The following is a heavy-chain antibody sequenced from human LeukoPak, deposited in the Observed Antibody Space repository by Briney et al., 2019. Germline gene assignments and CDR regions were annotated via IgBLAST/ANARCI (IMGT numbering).Heavy chain of an antibody. V-gene: IGHV3-7*03. CDR2: IKQDESEK. CDR1: GFTFSSYW. J-gene: IGHJ4*02. D-gene: IGHD4-17*01. Sequence: GGSLRLSCVASGFTFSSYWMSWVRQAPGTGLEWVANIKQDESEKWYVDSVKGRFTISRDNAEKSLYLQINSLRAEDTAVYYCARGNDYGDYVGIYFDSWGQGTLVTVSS. CDR3: ARGNDYGDYVGIYFDS.